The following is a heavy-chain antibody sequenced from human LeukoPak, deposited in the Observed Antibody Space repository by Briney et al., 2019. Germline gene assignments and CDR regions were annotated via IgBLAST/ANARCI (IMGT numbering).Heavy chain of an antibody. CDR1: GGSISSYY. V-gene: IGHV4-59*01. J-gene: IGHJ3*02. CDR3: ARDTGYYDSSGYDAFDI. D-gene: IGHD3-22*01. Sequence: SETLSLTCTVSGGSISSYYWSWIRQPPGKGLEWIGYIYYSGSTNYNPSLNSRVTISVDTSKNQFSLKLSSVTAADTAVYYCARDTGYYDSSGYDAFDIWGQGTMVTVSS. CDR2: IYYSGST.